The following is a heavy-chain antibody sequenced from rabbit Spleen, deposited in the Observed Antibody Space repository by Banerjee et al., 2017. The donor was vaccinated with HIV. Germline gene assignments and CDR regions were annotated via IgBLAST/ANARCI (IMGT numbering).Heavy chain of an antibody. D-gene: IGHD1-1*01. CDR1: GFSLSSGYY. CDR3: ARNYVNAFDP. V-gene: IGHV1S40*01. CDR2: IDTNDGDT. Sequence: QSLEESGGDLVKPGASLTLTCTASGFSLSSGYYMSWVRQAPGKGLEWIACIDTNDGDTDYANWPKGRFTISKTSSTTVTLQMTSLTAADTATYFCARNYVNAFDPWGPGTLVTVS. J-gene: IGHJ2*01.